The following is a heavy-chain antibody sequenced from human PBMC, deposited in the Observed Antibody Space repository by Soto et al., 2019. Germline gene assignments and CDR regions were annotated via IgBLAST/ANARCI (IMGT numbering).Heavy chain of an antibody. V-gene: IGHV1-18*01. CDR1: GYTFTSYG. Sequence: ASVKVSCKASGYTFTSYGISWVRQAPGQGREWMGWISAYNGNTNYAQKLQGRVTMTTDTSTSTAYMELRSLRSDDTAVYYCARACMNVVATTIGYYYYGMDVWGQGTKVTVSS. CDR2: ISAYNGNT. D-gene: IGHD5-12*01. J-gene: IGHJ6*02. CDR3: ARACMNVVATTIGYYYYGMDV.